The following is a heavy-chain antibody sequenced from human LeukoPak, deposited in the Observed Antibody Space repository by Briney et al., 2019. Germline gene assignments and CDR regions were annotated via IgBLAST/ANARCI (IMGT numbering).Heavy chain of an antibody. CDR1: GYTFTDYY. Sequence: ASVKVSCKAPGYTFTDYYIHWVRQAPGQGLEWLGWINPNSGGTNYAQKFQGRVTMTRDTSISTAYMDLSSLRSGDTAVYYCARVDTANDAFDMWGQGTMVTVSS. CDR3: ARVDTANDAFDM. J-gene: IGHJ3*02. CDR2: INPNSGGT. V-gene: IGHV1-2*02. D-gene: IGHD5-18*01.